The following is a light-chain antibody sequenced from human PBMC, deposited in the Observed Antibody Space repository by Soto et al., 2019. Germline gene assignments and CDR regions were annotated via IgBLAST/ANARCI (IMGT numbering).Light chain of an antibody. CDR1: ISDVGGYNY. CDR2: DVS. J-gene: IGLJ2*01. V-gene: IGLV2-14*03. CDR3: SSYTTTSTLAL. Sequence: QAVVTQPASVSGSPGQSITISCTGTISDVGGYNYVSWYQHHPGKAPKLMIYDVSNRPSGVSNRFSGSKSGNTASLTISGLQAEDEADYYCSSYTTTSTLALFGGGTKVTVL.